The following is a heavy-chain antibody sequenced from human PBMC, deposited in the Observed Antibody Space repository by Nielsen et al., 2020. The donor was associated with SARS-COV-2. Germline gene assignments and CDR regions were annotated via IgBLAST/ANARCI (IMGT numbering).Heavy chain of an antibody. J-gene: IGHJ4*02. CDR1: GFTFRNYG. Sequence: GGSLRLSCAAAGFTFRNYGMHWVRQAPGKGLEWVAVISYDGSDKYYADSVKGRFTISRDNGKNSLYLQMNSLRVEDTAVYYCAREGRNLPLDYWGQGTLVTVSS. V-gene: IGHV3-33*08. CDR2: ISYDGSDK. CDR3: AREGRNLPLDY.